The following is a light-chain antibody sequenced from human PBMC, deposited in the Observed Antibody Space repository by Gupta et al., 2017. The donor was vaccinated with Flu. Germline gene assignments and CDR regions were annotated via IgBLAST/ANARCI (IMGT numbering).Light chain of an antibody. Sequence: EIVLTQSPVTLSLSPGERATLSCRASQSVSSYLAWYQQKPGQAPSLLIYDAFNRATGIPARFSGSWSGTDFTLTISSLEPEDFAVYYCQQRSNWPLTFGGGTKVEIK. CDR3: QQRSNWPLT. CDR2: DAF. CDR1: QSVSSY. J-gene: IGKJ4*01. V-gene: IGKV3-11*01.